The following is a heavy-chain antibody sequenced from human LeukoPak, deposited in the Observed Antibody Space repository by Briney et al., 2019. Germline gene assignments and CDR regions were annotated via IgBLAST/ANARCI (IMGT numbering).Heavy chain of an antibody. CDR3: ARDTNYFLAFDI. D-gene: IGHD4/OR15-4a*01. CDR1: GGSISSYY. CDR2: IYYSGST. V-gene: IGHV4-59*01. J-gene: IGHJ3*02. Sequence: SETLSLTCTVSGGSISSYYWSWIRQPPGKGLEWIGYIYYSGSTNYNPSLKSRVTISVDTSKNQFSLKLSSVTAADTAVYYCARDTNYFLAFDIWGQGTMVTVSS.